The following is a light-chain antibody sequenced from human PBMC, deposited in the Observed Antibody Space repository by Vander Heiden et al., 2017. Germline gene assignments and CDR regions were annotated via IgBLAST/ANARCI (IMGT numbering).Light chain of an antibody. J-gene: IGLJ1*01. CDR3: QVGDTGRDHFV. CDR2: DDS. V-gene: IGLV3-21*02. Sequence: SYVLTHPPSVSLAPGQPATITCGGNKIGSKSVHWYQQKTGQAPILVVHDDSGRPPGIPERFSASNSGNTATLTISSVGAGDEADYFCQVGDTGRDHFVFGGGTKLTVL. CDR1: KIGSKS.